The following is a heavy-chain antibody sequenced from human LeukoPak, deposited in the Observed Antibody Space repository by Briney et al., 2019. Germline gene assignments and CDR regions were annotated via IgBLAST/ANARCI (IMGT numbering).Heavy chain of an antibody. D-gene: IGHD4-17*01. CDR1: GFTFSGNG. CDR2: VWFDGSKE. J-gene: IGHJ4*02. V-gene: IGHV3-33*01. Sequence: GGSLRLSCVASGFTFSGNGMHWVRQAPAKGLEWVAVVWFDGSKEYYADSVKGRFTISRYNSQNTLYLQMNSLRAEDTAVYCCARFYGDDFAGYFDYWGQGTLVSVSS. CDR3: ARFYGDDFAGYFDY.